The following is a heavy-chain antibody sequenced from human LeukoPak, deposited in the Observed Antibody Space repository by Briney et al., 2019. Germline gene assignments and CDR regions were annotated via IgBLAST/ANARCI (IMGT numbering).Heavy chain of an antibody. Sequence: PSETLSLTCAVYGGSFSGYYWSWIRQPPGKGLEWIGEISHSGSTNYNPSLKSRVTISVDTSKNQLSLKLSSMTAADTAVYYCAREYCSSTSCYAWFDPWGQGTLVTVSS. CDR3: AREYCSSTSCYAWFDP. D-gene: IGHD2-2*01. V-gene: IGHV4-34*01. CDR1: GGSFSGYY. CDR2: ISHSGST. J-gene: IGHJ5*02.